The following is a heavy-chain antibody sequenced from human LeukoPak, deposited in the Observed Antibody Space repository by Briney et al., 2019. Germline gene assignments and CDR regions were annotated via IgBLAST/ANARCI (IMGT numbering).Heavy chain of an antibody. D-gene: IGHD6-6*01. Sequence: GGSLRLSCAASGLTFSTYAMSWVRQAPGKGLEWVSVISGSGGNTYYADSVKGRFTISRDNSKNTLYLQMNSLRVDDTAVYSCAKGSHGYSSSSADYWGQGTLVTVSS. CDR1: GLTFSTYA. V-gene: IGHV3-23*01. CDR2: ISGSGGNT. CDR3: AKGSHGYSSSSADY. J-gene: IGHJ4*02.